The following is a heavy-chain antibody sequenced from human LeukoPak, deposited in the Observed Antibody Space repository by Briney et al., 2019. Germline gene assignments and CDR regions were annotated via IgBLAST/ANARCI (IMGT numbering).Heavy chain of an antibody. V-gene: IGHV4-59*01. CDR1: GASISSYY. Sequence: SETLSLTCTVSGASISSYYWSWIRQPPGKGLEWIGYIYYSGSTNYNPSLKSRVTISVDTSKNQFSLKLSSVTAADTAVYYCAALGGVIDYWGQGTLVTVSS. D-gene: IGHD4-23*01. CDR3: AALGGVIDY. J-gene: IGHJ4*02. CDR2: IYYSGST.